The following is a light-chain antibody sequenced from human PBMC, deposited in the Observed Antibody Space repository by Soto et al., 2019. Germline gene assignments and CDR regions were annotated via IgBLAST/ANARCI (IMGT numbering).Light chain of an antibody. J-gene: IGKJ1*01. CDR2: AAS. V-gene: IGKV3-20*01. CDR3: QQYASSRT. Sequence: EIVLTQSPVTLSLSPGERATLSCRASQSVSSRYFAWYQQKPGQAHRLLIYAASSRATGIPDRFSGSGSGTDFSLTISRLEPEDFAVYYCQQYASSRTFGPGTKVE. CDR1: QSVSSRY.